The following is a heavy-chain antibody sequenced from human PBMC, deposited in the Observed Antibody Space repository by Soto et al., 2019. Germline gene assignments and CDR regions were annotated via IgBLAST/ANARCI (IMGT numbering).Heavy chain of an antibody. CDR1: GGSISSGGYY. CDR3: ARYRSYYDYYDY. Sequence: QVQLQESGPGLVKPSQTLSLTCTVSGGSISSGGYYWSWIRQHPGKGLEWIGYIYYSGRTYYNPTLKSGVTISVDTSKNQFSMKLSSGTAADTAVYFCARYRSYYDYYDYWGQGTLVTVSS. D-gene: IGHD1-26*01. CDR2: IYYSGRT. V-gene: IGHV4-31*03. J-gene: IGHJ4*02.